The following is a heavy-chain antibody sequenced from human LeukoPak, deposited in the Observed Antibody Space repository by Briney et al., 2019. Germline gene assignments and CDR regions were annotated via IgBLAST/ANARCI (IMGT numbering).Heavy chain of an antibody. CDR3: ARHRHSSSVRKDYFDY. V-gene: IGHV5-51*01. CDR2: IYPGDSDT. Sequence: ESLNISGQGSGYTLTTYWSGWIRQMPGKGLEWMGIIYPGDSDTRYSPTFQGQVTMSADKSISTAYLQWSSLKASDTAMYYCARHRHSSSVRKDYFDYWGQGTVVTVSS. D-gene: IGHD3-22*01. CDR1: GYTLTTYW. J-gene: IGHJ4*02.